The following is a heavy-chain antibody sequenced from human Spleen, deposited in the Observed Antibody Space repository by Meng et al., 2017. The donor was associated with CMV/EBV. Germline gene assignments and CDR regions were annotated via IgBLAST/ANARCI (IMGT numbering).Heavy chain of an antibody. CDR1: GGTFSNYA. CDR2: IIPMGETA. J-gene: IGHJ5*02. Sequence: SGGTFSNYALNWVRQAPGQGLEWVGTIIPMGETAIYTQNFRGRVTITADESTTTAHMEISGLTSEDTAVYYCARAGPRVTTSMGWFDPWGQGTLVTVSS. V-gene: IGHV1-69*11. D-gene: IGHD1-14*01. CDR3: ARAGPRVTTSMGWFDP.